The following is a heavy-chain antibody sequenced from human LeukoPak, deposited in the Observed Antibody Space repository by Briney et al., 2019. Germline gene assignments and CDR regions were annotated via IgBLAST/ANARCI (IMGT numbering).Heavy chain of an antibody. CDR3: ARRRRRLYFFDY. CDR2: VDHIGGT. V-gene: IGHV4-34*01. CDR1: GGSFSGYY. J-gene: IGHJ4*02. Sequence: NPSETLSLTCAVYGGSFSGYYWSWIRQPPGKGLEWIGEVDHIGGTNYNPSLKSRVTISVDTSKNQFSLKLSSVTAADTAVYYCARRRRRLYFFDYWGQDTLVTVSS.